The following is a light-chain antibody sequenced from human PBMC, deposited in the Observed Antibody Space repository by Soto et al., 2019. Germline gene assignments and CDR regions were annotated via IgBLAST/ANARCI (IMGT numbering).Light chain of an antibody. CDR2: SNN. CDR1: TSNIGSNT. V-gene: IGLV1-44*01. J-gene: IGLJ1*01. CDR3: AAWDDSRNGYV. Sequence: QSVLTQPPSTSGTPGQRVTISCSGTTSNIGSNTVNWYQHLPGTAPKLLIYSNNQRPSGVPDRFSGSKSGTSASLAVSGLQSEYEAHYYCAAWDDSRNGYVFGTGTKVTVL.